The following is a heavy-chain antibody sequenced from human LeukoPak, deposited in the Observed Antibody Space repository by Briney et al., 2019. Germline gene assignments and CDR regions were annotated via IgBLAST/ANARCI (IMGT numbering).Heavy chain of an antibody. D-gene: IGHD5-18*01. V-gene: IGHV4-59*01. J-gene: IGHJ4*02. CDR1: GGSISSYY. Sequence: PSETLSLTCTVSGGSISSYYWSWIRQPPGKGLEWIGYIYYSGSTNYNPSLKSRVTISVDTSKNQFSLKLSSVTAADTAVYYCARGKSKDTAKGPLDYWGQETLVTVSS. CDR2: IYYSGST. CDR3: ARGKSKDTAKGPLDY.